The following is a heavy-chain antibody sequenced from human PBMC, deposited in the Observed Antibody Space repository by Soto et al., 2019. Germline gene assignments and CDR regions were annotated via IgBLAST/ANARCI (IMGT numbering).Heavy chain of an antibody. CDR3: TRDPEIRYNSRGYYYDYMDV. D-gene: IGHD6-19*01. CDR1: GFTFSSYS. Sequence: EVQLVESGGGLVKPGGSLRLSCAASGFTFSSYSMNWVRQAPGKGLEWVSSISSSSSYIYYSDSVKGRFTISRDNAKNSLNMQMNSLRDEDTAVYYCTRDPEIRYNSRGYYYDYMDVWGKGPTVTVSS. CDR2: ISSSSSYI. V-gene: IGHV3-21*01. J-gene: IGHJ6*03.